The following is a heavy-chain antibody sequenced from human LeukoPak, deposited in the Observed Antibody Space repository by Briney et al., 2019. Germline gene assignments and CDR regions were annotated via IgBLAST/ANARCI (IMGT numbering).Heavy chain of an antibody. CDR3: ARHIVVVPAAFLQADY. V-gene: IGHV1-18*01. D-gene: IGHD2-2*01. Sequence: ASVKVSCKASGYTFTSYGISWVRQAPGQGLEWMGWISGYNGNTNHAQKPQGRVTMTTDTSTSTAYMELRSLRSDDTAVYYCARHIVVVPAAFLQADYWGQGTLVTVSS. CDR1: GYTFTSYG. CDR2: ISGYNGNT. J-gene: IGHJ4*02.